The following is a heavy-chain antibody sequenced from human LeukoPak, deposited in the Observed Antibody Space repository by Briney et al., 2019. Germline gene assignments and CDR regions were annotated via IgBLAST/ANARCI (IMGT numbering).Heavy chain of an antibody. D-gene: IGHD1-14*01. CDR3: ARSRIWFDY. CDR2: IYYSGST. J-gene: IGHJ4*02. CDR1: VGSISTYY. V-gene: IGHV4-59*08. Sequence: SETLSLTCTVSVGSISTYYWSWIRQPPGKGLEWIGYIYYSGSTNYNPSLKSRVTISVDTSKNQLSLKLSSVTAADTAVYYCARSRIWFDYWGQGTLVTVSS.